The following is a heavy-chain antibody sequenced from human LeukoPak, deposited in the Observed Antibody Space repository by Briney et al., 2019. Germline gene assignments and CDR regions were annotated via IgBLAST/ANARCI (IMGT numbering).Heavy chain of an antibody. CDR2: IYYSGST. CDR3: ARLPGYSYGQTFDY. CDR1: GGSISSSSYY. D-gene: IGHD5-18*01. J-gene: IGHJ4*02. Sequence: PSQTLSLTCTVSGGSISSSSYYWGWIRQPPGKGLEWIGSIYYSGSTYYNPSLKSRVTISVDTSKNQFSLKLSSVTAADMAVYYCARLPGYSYGQTFDYWGQGTLVTVSS. V-gene: IGHV4-39*01.